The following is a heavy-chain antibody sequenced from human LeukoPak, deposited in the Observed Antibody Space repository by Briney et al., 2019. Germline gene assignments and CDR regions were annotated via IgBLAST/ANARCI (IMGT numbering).Heavy chain of an antibody. V-gene: IGHV3-21*01. J-gene: IGHJ3*02. CDR2: ISSSSNFI. CDR3: ARAISDYDASDI. D-gene: IGHD4-17*01. Sequence: GGSLRLSCAASGFTFSSYSMNWVRQAPGKGLEWVSSISSSSNFIYYADSVKGRFTVSRDNAKNSLYLQMNSLRAEDTAVYYCARAISDYDASDIWGQGTMVTVSS. CDR1: GFTFSSYS.